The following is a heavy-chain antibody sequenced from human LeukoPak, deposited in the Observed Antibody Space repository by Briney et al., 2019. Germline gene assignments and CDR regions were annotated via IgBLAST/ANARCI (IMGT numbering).Heavy chain of an antibody. Sequence: GESLKISCKASGYTFTSYGISWVRQAPGQGLEWMGWISAYNGNTNYAQKLQGRVTMTTDTSTSTAYMELRSLRSDDTAVYYCARESSSWYKDYYGMDVWGQGTTVTVSS. D-gene: IGHD6-13*01. J-gene: IGHJ6*02. CDR1: GYTFTSYG. CDR3: ARESSSWYKDYYGMDV. CDR2: ISAYNGNT. V-gene: IGHV1-18*01.